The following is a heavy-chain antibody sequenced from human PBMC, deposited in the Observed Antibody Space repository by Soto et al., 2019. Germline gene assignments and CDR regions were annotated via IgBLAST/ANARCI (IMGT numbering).Heavy chain of an antibody. CDR3: ARLARAAAGQPLDY. V-gene: IGHV4-39*01. Sequence: SETLCLTCTVAGGSISSSSYYWGWISQPPGKGLEWIGSIYYSGSTYYNPSLKSRVAISVDTSKSQFSLKLSSVTAADTAVYYCARLARAAAGQPLDYWGQGTLVTVS. D-gene: IGHD6-13*01. CDR2: IYYSGST. J-gene: IGHJ4*02. CDR1: GGSISSSSYY.